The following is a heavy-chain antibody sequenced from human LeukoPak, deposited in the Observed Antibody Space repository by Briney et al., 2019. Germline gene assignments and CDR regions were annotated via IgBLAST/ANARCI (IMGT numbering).Heavy chain of an antibody. CDR1: GFTFSSYW. J-gene: IGHJ4*02. CDR3: AKDSITGTLGGFDY. D-gene: IGHD1/OR15-1a*01. V-gene: IGHV3-23*01. CDR2: ISGSGGST. Sequence: GGSLRLSCAASGFTFSSYWMSWVRQAPWKGLEWVSAISGSGGSTYYADSVKGRFTISRDNSKNTLYLQMNSLRAEDTAVYYCAKDSITGTLGGFDYWGQGTLVTVSS.